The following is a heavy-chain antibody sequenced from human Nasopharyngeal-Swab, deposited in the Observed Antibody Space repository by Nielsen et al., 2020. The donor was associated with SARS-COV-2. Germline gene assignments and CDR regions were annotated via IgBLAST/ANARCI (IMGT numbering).Heavy chain of an antibody. J-gene: IGHJ1*01. CDR3: ARRGEYAEFFQD. V-gene: IGHV5-51*01. Sequence: GGSLRLSCKGSGYSFTNYWIGWVRTMPGKGLEWMGTIYPGDSDTTYNPSFQGHVTISADKSISTAYLQWSSLKASDSATYYCARRGEYAEFFQDWGQGTLVTVSS. CDR2: IYPGDSDT. CDR1: GYSFTNYW. D-gene: IGHD4-17*01.